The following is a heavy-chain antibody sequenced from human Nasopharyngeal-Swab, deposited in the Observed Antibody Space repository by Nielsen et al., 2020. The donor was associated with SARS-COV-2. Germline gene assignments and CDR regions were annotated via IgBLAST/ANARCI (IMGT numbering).Heavy chain of an antibody. CDR3: ARDTDDYDILTGPEFGMDV. D-gene: IGHD3-9*01. J-gene: IGHJ6*02. CDR1: GFTFSSYW. V-gene: IGHV3-7*03. Sequence: GGSLRLPCAASGFTFSSYWMSWVRQAPGKGLEWVANIKQDGSEKYYVDSVKGRFTISRDNAKNSLYLQMNSLRAEDTAVYYCARDTDDYDILTGPEFGMDVWGQGTTVTVSS. CDR2: IKQDGSEK.